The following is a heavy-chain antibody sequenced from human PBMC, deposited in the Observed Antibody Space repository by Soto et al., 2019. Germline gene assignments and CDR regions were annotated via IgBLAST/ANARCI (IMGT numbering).Heavy chain of an antibody. CDR3: ATDRHDFWTLYGLDV. J-gene: IGHJ6*02. Sequence: GGSLRLSCAASGFTFSSYSMNWVRQAPGKGLEWVSSISSSSSYIYYADSVKGRFTISRDNAKNSLYLQMNSLRAEDTAVYYCATDRHDFWTLYGLDVWGQGTTVTVSS. CDR1: GFTFSSYS. V-gene: IGHV3-21*01. D-gene: IGHD3-3*01. CDR2: ISSSSSYI.